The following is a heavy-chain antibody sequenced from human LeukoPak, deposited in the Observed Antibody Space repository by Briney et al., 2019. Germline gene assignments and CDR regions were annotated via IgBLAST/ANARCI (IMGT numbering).Heavy chain of an antibody. D-gene: IGHD1-1*01. Sequence: SEILSLTYTVSGGSISSYYWSWIRQPAGKGLEWIGRIYTSGSTNYNPSLKSRVTISVDTSKNQFSLKLSSVTAADTAVYYCARVGIKLAGVLYDAVDIWGQGTMVTVSS. V-gene: IGHV4-4*07. J-gene: IGHJ3*02. CDR1: GGSISSYY. CDR2: IYTSGST. CDR3: ARVGIKLAGVLYDAVDI.